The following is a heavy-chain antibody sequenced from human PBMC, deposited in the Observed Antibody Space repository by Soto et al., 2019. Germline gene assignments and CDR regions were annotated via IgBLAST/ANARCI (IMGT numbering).Heavy chain of an antibody. J-gene: IGHJ4*02. CDR3: ARPTYYYDSSGPAAY. CDR1: GFTFSTYS. Sequence: PGGSLRLSCAASGFTFSTYSMNWVRQAPGKGLEWVSYISSSSSTIFYTDSVKGRFTVSRDNAKNSLYLQMNSLRAEDTAVYYSARPTYYYDSSGPAAYWCQGPLVTVSS. CDR2: ISSSSSTI. V-gene: IGHV3-48*01. D-gene: IGHD3-22*01.